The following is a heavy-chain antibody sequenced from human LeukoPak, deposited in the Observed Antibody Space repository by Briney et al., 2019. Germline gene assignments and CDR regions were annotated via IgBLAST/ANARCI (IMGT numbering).Heavy chain of an antibody. CDR2: NYHSGST. D-gene: IGHD1-26*01. Sequence: PSETLSLTCAVSVYSISNGYFWGWIRQPPGKGLEWIGSNYHSGSTYYNPSLKSRVTISVDTSRNQFSLKVGSVTAADTAVYYCARHYSGSFYPPYFDYWGQGTLVTVSS. CDR1: VYSISNGYF. V-gene: IGHV4-38-2*01. CDR3: ARHYSGSFYPPYFDY. J-gene: IGHJ4*02.